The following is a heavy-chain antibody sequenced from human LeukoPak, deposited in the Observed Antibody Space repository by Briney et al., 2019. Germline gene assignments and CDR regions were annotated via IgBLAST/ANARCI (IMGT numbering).Heavy chain of an antibody. Sequence: GGSLRLSCAASGFTVSSIYMSWVRQAPGKGLEWVSVIYSGGSTYYADSVKGRFTISRDNSKNTLFLQMDSLRAEDTAVYYCARLGPYSFDYWGQGTLVTVSS. CDR1: GFTVSSIY. J-gene: IGHJ4*02. D-gene: IGHD3-16*01. CDR2: IYSGGST. V-gene: IGHV3-53*01. CDR3: ARLGPYSFDY.